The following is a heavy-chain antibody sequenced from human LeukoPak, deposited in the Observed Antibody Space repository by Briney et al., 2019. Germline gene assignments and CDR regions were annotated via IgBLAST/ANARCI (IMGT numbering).Heavy chain of an antibody. J-gene: IGHJ4*02. V-gene: IGHV4-4*07. CDR1: GGSISSYY. Sequence: SETLSLTCTVSGGSISSYYWSWLRQPAGKGLEWIGRISTSGTTNYNPSLKSRVTISVDTSKNQFSLKLSSVTAADTAVYYCARDVVAAAGTWDYWGQGTLVTVSS. CDR2: ISTSGTT. CDR3: ARDVVAAAGTWDY. D-gene: IGHD6-13*01.